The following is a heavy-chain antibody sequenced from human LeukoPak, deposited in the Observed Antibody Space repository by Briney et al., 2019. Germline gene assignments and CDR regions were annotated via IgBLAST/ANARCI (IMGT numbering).Heavy chain of an antibody. CDR3: AKGPQLGSGYHPDY. J-gene: IGHJ4*02. Sequence: GGSLRLSCAASGFALSSAAMTWVRQAPGKGLEWVSVITGGDDRTYYADSVKGRFTISRDYSRNTLHLQMNSLRVEDTAIYYCAKGPQLGSGYHPDYWGQGTLVTVSS. V-gene: IGHV3-23*01. CDR1: GFALSSAA. CDR2: ITGGDDRT. D-gene: IGHD3-22*01.